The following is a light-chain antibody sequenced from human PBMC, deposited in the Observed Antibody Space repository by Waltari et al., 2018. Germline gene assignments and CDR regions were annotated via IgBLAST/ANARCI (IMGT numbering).Light chain of an antibody. CDR3: QQFSSYPYT. V-gene: IGKV1-9*01. CDR2: SAS. Sequence: DIQLTQSPSFLSASVVDRVTITCRASQGISSYLAWYQQRPGKAPKIMIYSASTLESGVPSRFSGSGSGTEFTLTISSLQPEDFATYYCQQFSSYPYTFGQGTKLEFK. CDR1: QGISSY. J-gene: IGKJ2*01.